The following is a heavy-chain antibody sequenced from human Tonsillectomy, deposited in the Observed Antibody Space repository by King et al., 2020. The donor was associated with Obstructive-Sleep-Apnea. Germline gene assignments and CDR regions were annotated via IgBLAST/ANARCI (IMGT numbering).Heavy chain of an antibody. J-gene: IGHJ4*02. Sequence: VQLVESGGGLVQPGGSLRLSCAASGFTFSSYWMKWVRQAPGKGREGVANIKQDGSDKYYVDSVKGRFTISRDNAENSMYLQMNSLRAEDTAVYYCARDRGWSPWDYWGQGTLVTVSS. V-gene: IGHV3-7*03. D-gene: IGHD6-19*01. CDR3: ARDRGWSPWDY. CDR1: GFTFSSYW. CDR2: IKQDGSDK.